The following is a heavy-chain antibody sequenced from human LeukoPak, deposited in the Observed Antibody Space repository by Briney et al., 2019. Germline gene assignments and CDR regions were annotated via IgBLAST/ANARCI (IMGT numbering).Heavy chain of an antibody. Sequence: PGGSLRLSCAASGFRFSHYEMNWVRQAPGKGLDWVSGISASATTIYYADSVKGRFTISRDDAKNSLYLEMSSLRADDTAVYFCAKGRPGDLGEDAFPAGAPFDYWGQGTLVTVSS. CDR3: AKGRPGDLGEDAFPAGAPFDY. V-gene: IGHV3-48*03. CDR2: ISASATTI. D-gene: IGHD7-27*01. CDR1: GFRFSHYE. J-gene: IGHJ4*02.